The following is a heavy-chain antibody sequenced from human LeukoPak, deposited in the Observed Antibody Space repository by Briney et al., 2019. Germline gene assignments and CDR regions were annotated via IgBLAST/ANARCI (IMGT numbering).Heavy chain of an antibody. D-gene: IGHD3-22*01. CDR2: IYSSGST. CDR1: GGSVSSGSYY. J-gene: IGHJ4*02. V-gene: IGHV4-31*03. CDR3: ARARRTHYYDSSGYYADY. Sequence: PSETLSLTCTVSGGSVSSGSYYWSWIRQPPGKGLEWIGYIYSSGSTYYNPSLKSRVTISGDTSKNQFSLKLSSVTAADTAVYYCARARRTHYYDSSGYYADYWGQGTLVTVSS.